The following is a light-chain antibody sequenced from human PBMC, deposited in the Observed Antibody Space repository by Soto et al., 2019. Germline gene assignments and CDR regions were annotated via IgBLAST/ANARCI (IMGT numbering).Light chain of an antibody. V-gene: IGKV1-5*01. CDR2: DAS. CDR3: QQYNTYSP. J-gene: IGKJ1*01. CDR1: QTINSW. Sequence: DIQMTQSPSTLSASVGDKVTITCRASQTINSWLAWYQQKPGKAPKLLIYDASSLESGVPSRFSGSGSGTEFTLTISSLQPDDVATYDCQQYNTYSPFGQGTKVEIK.